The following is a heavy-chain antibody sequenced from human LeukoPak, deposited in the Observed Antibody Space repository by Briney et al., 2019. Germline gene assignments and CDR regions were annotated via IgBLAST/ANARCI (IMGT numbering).Heavy chain of an antibody. Sequence: PGASVKVSCKASGYTFTNYVMYWVRQAPGLRLEWMGWINAGNGDTKYSQKFQGRVTITRDTSATTAYMELSSLRSEDTAVYYCARDPIQQLGGPGWFDPWGQGTLVTVSS. V-gene: IGHV1-3*01. D-gene: IGHD6-13*01. CDR1: GYTFTNYV. CDR3: ARDPIQQLGGPGWFDP. CDR2: INAGNGDT. J-gene: IGHJ5*02.